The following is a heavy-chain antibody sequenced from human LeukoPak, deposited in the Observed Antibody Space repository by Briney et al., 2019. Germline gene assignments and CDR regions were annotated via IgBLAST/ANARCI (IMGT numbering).Heavy chain of an antibody. J-gene: IGHJ6*02. CDR3: ARDRIVVVAAKYYYYGMDV. Sequence: ASVKVSCKASGGTFSSYAISWVRQAPGQGLEWMGRIIPILGIANYAQKFQGRVTITADKSTSTAYMELSSLRSEDTAVYYCARDRIVVVAAKYYYYGMDVWGQGTTVTVSS. CDR2: IIPILGIA. D-gene: IGHD2-15*01. V-gene: IGHV1-69*04. CDR1: GGTFSSYA.